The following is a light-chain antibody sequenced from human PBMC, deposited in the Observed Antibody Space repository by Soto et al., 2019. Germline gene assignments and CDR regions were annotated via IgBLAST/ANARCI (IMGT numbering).Light chain of an antibody. CDR1: QTITGTY. Sequence: EVVLTQFPGTLSLSPGERATLSCRASQTITGTYLAWYQQKPGQAPRLLIHGASTRATGIPDRFSGGGTGTDFNLNISRVEPEDFAMYYCQQYGRSKRWTFGQGTK. CDR3: QQYGRSKRWT. CDR2: GAS. V-gene: IGKV3-20*01. J-gene: IGKJ1*01.